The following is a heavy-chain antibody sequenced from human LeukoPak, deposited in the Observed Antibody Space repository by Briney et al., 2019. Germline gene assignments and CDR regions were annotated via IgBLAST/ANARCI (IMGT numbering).Heavy chain of an antibody. J-gene: IGHJ3*02. CDR2: ISSSSSYI. CDR1: GFTFSSYS. CDR3: ARWRFGIAAAGTGAFDI. Sequence: GGSLRLSCAASGFTFSSYSMKWVRQAPGKGLEWVSSISSSSSYIYYADSVKGRFTISRDNAKNSLYLQMNSLRAEDTAVYYCARWRFGIAAAGTGAFDIWGQGTMVTVSS. V-gene: IGHV3-21*01. D-gene: IGHD6-13*01.